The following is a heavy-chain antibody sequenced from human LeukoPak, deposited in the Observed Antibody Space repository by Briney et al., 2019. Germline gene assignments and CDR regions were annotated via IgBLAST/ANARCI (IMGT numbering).Heavy chain of an antibody. CDR2: INPAGSET. CDR1: GFSFSAYW. V-gene: IGHV3-7*01. J-gene: IGHJ4*02. Sequence: PGGSLRLSCAASGFSFSAYWMTWVRQAPGTGLEWVASINPAGSETYYVDPVQGRFSISRDNAKNLVYLQMNSLRAEDTAVYHCARFGYVAAVDVWGQGTPVTVSS. CDR3: ARFGYVAAVDV. D-gene: IGHD2-15*01.